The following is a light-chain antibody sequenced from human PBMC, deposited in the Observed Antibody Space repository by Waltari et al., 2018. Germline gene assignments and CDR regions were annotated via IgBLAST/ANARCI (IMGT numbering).Light chain of an antibody. J-gene: IGLJ3*02. CDR2: EVS. CDR3: SSYTSSTTWV. Sequence: QSALTQPASVSGSPGQSITIPCTGTCSAAGGSNYVAWYQQYPGKAPKLMIYEVSNRPSGVSNRFSGSKSGNTASLTISGLQAEDEADYYCSSYTSSTTWVFGGGTKLTVL. V-gene: IGLV2-14*01. CDR1: CSAAGGSNY.